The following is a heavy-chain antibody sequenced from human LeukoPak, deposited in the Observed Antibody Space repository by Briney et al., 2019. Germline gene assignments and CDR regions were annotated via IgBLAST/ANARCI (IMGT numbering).Heavy chain of an antibody. Sequence: LRLSCAASGFTFSSYPMHWIRQPPGKGLEWIGYIYYSGSTNYNPSLESRVIISVDTSKNQFSLRLSSVTAADTAMYYCAGAKSPPYYYGMDVWGQGTTVTVSS. J-gene: IGHJ6*02. CDR3: AGAKSPPYYYGMDV. V-gene: IGHV4-59*01. CDR2: IYYSGST. CDR1: GFTFSSYP.